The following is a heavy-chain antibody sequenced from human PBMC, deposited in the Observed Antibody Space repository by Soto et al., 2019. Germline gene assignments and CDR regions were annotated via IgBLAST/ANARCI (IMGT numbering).Heavy chain of an antibody. CDR1: GGSISSSSYY. CDR2: IYYSGST. D-gene: IGHD2-2*01. V-gene: IGHV4-39*01. Sequence: SETLSLTCTFPGGSISSSSYYWGWIRQPPGKGLEGIGSIYYSGSTYYNPSLKSRVTISVDTSKNQFSLKLSSVTAADTAVYYCARHPIVFHHCSSTSCYGAGYYYYYYMDVWGKGTTVTVSS. CDR3: ARHPIVFHHCSSTSCYGAGYYYYYYMDV. J-gene: IGHJ6*03.